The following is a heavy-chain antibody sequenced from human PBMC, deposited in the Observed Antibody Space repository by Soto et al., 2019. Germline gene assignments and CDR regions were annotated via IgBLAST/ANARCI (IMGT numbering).Heavy chain of an antibody. J-gene: IGHJ4*02. CDR1: GGTFSSYA. D-gene: IGHD5-12*01. CDR2: IIPIFGTA. V-gene: IGHV1-69*13. CDR3: ARDGYSGYDDFDY. Sequence: SVRVSCKASGGTFSSYAISWVRQAPGQGLEWMGGIIPIFGTANYAQKFQGRVTITADESTSTAYMELSSLRSEDTAVYYCARDGYSGYDDFDYWGQGTLVTVSS.